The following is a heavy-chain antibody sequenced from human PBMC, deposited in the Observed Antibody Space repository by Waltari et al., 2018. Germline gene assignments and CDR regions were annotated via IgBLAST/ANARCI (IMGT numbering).Heavy chain of an antibody. CDR1: GFTFSSYG. J-gene: IGHJ4*02. Sequence: QVQLVESGGGVVQPGRSLRLSCAASGFTFSSYGMHWVRQAPGKGLEWVAVISYDGSNKYYADSVKGRFTISRDNSKNTLYLQMNSLRAEDTAVYYCARRLRWGTHGFDYWGQGTLVTVS. V-gene: IGHV3-30*03. CDR2: ISYDGSNK. CDR3: ARRLRWGTHGFDY. D-gene: IGHD4-17*01.